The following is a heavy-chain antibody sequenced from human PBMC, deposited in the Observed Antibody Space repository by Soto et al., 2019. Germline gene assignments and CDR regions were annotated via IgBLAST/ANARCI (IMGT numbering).Heavy chain of an antibody. Sequence: ASVKVSCKASGGTFSSYAISWVRQAPGQGLEWMGGIIPIFGTANYAQKFQGRVTITADESTSTAYMELSSLRSEDTAVYYCASSPERYNYFDYSGQATLVTVSS. CDR1: GGTFSSYA. V-gene: IGHV1-69*13. J-gene: IGHJ4*02. CDR2: IIPIFGTA. D-gene: IGHD1-1*01. CDR3: ASSPERYNYFDY.